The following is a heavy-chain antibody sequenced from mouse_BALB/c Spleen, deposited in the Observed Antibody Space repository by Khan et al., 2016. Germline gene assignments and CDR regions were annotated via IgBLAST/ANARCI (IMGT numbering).Heavy chain of an antibody. D-gene: IGHD2-4*01. J-gene: IGHJ2*01. V-gene: IGHV3-2*02. CDR3: ARLDYDGGLYYFDY. CDR1: GYSITSDYA. CDR2: ISYSGST. Sequence: EVQLQESGPGLVKPSQSLSLTCTVTGYSITSDYAWNWIRQFPGNKLEWMGYISYSGSTSYNPSLKSRISITRDTSKNQFFLQLNSVTTEDTATYYCARLDYDGGLYYFDYWGQGTTLTVAS.